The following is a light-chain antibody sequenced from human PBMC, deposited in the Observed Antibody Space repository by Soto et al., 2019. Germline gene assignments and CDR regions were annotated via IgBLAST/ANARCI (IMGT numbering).Light chain of an antibody. V-gene: IGKV1-6*01. J-gene: IGKJ4*01. CDR2: AAS. Sequence: AIQMTQSPSSLSASVGDTVTITCRASQGIGNDLGWYQQKPGKAPKLLIYAASTLQSGVPSRFSGNGSGTDFTLTISCLQSEDFATYYCQQYYSYPSLTFGGGTKVDIK. CDR3: QQYYSYPSLT. CDR1: QGIGND.